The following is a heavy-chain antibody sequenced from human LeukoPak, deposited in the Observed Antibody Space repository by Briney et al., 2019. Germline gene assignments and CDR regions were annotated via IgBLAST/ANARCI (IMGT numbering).Heavy chain of an antibody. D-gene: IGHD3-22*01. J-gene: IGHJ4*02. V-gene: IGHV4-34*01. Sequence: SETLSLTCAVHGESFSGYYWSWIRQPPGKGLEWIGEINHSGSTNYNPSLKSRVTISADTSKNQFSLKLSSVTAADTAVYYCARGVARTYYSDTSGYAAADYWGQGTLVTVSS. CDR1: GESFSGYY. CDR2: INHSGST. CDR3: ARGVARTYYSDTSGYAAADY.